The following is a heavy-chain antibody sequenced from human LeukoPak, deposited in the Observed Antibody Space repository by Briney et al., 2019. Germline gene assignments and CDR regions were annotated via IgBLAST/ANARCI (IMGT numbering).Heavy chain of an antibody. J-gene: IGHJ6*02. V-gene: IGHV3-7*03. Sequence: GGSLRLSCEAPGFTFSSHTMNWARQAPGKGLEWVASINHNGNVNYYVDSVKGRFTISRDNAKNSLYLQMSNLRAEDTAVYFCARGGGLDVWGQGATVTVSS. CDR3: ARGGGLDV. CDR1: GFTFSSHT. D-gene: IGHD3-16*01. CDR2: INHNGNVN.